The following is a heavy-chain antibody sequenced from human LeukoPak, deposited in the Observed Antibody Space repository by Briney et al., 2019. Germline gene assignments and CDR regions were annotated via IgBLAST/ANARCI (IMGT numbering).Heavy chain of an antibody. J-gene: IGHJ6*02. D-gene: IGHD3-22*01. Sequence: PGGSLRLSCAASGFTFSSYAMHWVRQAPGKGLEYVSAISSNGGSTYYANSVKGRFTISRDNSKNTLYLQMGSLRAVDMAVYYCARDLGYDSSGYYGMDVWGQGTTVTVSS. CDR1: GFTFSSYA. CDR3: ARDLGYDSSGYYGMDV. V-gene: IGHV3-64*01. CDR2: ISSNGGST.